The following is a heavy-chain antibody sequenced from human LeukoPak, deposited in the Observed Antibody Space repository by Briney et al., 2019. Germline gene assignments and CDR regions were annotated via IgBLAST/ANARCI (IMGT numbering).Heavy chain of an antibody. D-gene: IGHD2-15*01. V-gene: IGHV4-38-2*01. CDR3: ARTRYCSGATCFSPELFDS. J-gene: IGHJ4*02. CDR2: IYHSGNT. Sequence: SETLSLTCVVSDYSISSGYHWGWIRQPPGQRLEWIGSIYHSGNTYCNPSLKSRVSLSVDTSMNQFSLKVTSVTAADTAVYYCARTRYCSGATCFSPELFDSWGQGTLVTVSS. CDR1: DYSISSGYH.